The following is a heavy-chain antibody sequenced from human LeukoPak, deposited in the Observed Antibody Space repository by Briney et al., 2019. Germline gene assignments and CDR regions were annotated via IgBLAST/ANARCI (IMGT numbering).Heavy chain of an antibody. J-gene: IGHJ5*02. V-gene: IGHV3-66*01. CDR3: TRFNPPTA. CDR2: ISIGGTT. Sequence: GGSLRLSCAASGFIVSTNYTTWVRQAPGKGLEWVSVISIGGTTNHADSVKDRFSISRDNSKNTVDLHMSSLRVDDTGVYYWTRFNPPTAWGQGTLVTVSS. CDR1: GFIVSTNY.